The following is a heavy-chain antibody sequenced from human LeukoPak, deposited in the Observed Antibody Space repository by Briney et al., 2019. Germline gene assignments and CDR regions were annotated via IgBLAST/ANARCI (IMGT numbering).Heavy chain of an antibody. D-gene: IGHD3-3*01. J-gene: IGHJ5*02. Sequence: KPGGPLRLFCALSGFPFSDAWMNWARQSPGKGREWVGRISRRVDGGTTDYAAPVKGRFTISRDDSKNTLYLEMNSLKIEDTAVYYCATTPRVVSTWGQGTLVTVSS. CDR1: GFPFSDAW. CDR3: ATTPRVVST. CDR2: ISRRVDGGTT. V-gene: IGHV3-15*01.